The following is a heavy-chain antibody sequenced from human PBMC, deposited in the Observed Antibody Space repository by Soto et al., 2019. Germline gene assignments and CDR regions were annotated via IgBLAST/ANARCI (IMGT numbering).Heavy chain of an antibody. CDR2: INHSGST. CDR3: ATRRGRGYSYGSDY. CDR1: GGSFSGYY. V-gene: IGHV4-34*01. J-gene: IGHJ4*02. D-gene: IGHD5-18*01. Sequence: QVQLQQWGAGLLKPSETLSLTCAVYGGSFSGYYWSWIRQPPGKGLEWIGEINHSGSTNYNPSLKSRVTLSVDTSKNQFSLKLSSVTAADTAVYYCATRRGRGYSYGSDYWGQGTLVTVSS.